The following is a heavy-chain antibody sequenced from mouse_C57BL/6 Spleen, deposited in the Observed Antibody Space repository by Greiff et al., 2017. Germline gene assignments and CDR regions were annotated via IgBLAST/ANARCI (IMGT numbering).Heavy chain of an antibody. V-gene: IGHV5-9-1*02. CDR2: ISSGGDYI. D-gene: IGHD2-4*01. J-gene: IGHJ3*01. CDR1: GFTFSSYA. Sequence: EVQGVESGEGLVKPGGSLKLSCAASGFTFSSYAMSWVRQTPEKRLEWVAYISSGGDYIYYADTVKGRFTISRDNARNTLYLQMSSLKSEDTAMYYCTRDLYYYDGGWFSYWGQGTLVTVSA. CDR3: TRDLYYYDGGWFSY.